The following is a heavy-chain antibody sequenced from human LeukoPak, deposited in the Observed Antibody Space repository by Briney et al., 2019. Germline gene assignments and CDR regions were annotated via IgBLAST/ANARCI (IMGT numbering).Heavy chain of an antibody. Sequence: GKGLXXXXXISWNSGSIGYADSVKGRFTISRDNAKNSLYLQMNSLRAEDTALYYCAKASGYDFWSGPDYWGQGTLVTVSS. D-gene: IGHD3-3*01. CDR3: AKASGYDFWSGPDY. V-gene: IGHV3-9*01. CDR2: ISWNSGSI. J-gene: IGHJ4*02.